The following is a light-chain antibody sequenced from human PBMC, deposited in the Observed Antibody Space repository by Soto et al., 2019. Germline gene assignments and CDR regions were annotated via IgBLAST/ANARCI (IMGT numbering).Light chain of an antibody. J-gene: IGLJ1*01. Sequence: QSALTQPPSASGSPGQSVTISCTGTSSDVGGYNYVSWYQQHPGKAPKLMIYEVSKRPSGVPDRFSGSKSGNTASLTVPGLQAEDEADYYCSSYAGSTSCVFGTGTRSPS. CDR2: EVS. CDR1: SSDVGGYNY. V-gene: IGLV2-8*01. CDR3: SSYAGSTSCV.